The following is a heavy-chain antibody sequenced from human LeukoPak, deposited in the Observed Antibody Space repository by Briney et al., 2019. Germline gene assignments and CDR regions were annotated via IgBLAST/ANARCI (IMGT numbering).Heavy chain of an antibody. Sequence: PSQTLSLTCTVSGGSISSGDYYWSWIHQPPGKGLEWIGYIYYSGSTYYNPSLKSRVTISVDTSKNQFSLKLSSVTAADTAVYYCARGYTAMVTNWFDPWGQGTLVTVSS. CDR1: GGSISSGDYY. D-gene: IGHD5-18*01. CDR3: ARGYTAMVTNWFDP. V-gene: IGHV4-30-4*08. CDR2: IYYSGST. J-gene: IGHJ5*02.